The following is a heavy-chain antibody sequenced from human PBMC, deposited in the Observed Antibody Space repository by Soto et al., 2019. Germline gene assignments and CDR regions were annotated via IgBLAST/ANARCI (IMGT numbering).Heavy chain of an antibody. J-gene: IGHJ1*01. D-gene: IGHD1-1*01. CDR3: AKGLRFMEH. CDR2: ISNDGMNT. V-gene: IGHV3-30-3*02. CDR1: GFTFSSYA. Sequence: QVHLVESGGGVVQPGRSLRLSCVASGFTFSSYALHWVRQAPGKGLEWVALISNDGMNTFYADSVKGRMTVSRDKAEKTMFLQMNSLTPEDTAVYYCAKGLRFMEHWGQGTVFTVSS.